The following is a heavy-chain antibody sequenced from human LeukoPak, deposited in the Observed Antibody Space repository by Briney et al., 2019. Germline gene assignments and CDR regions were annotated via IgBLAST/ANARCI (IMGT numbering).Heavy chain of an antibody. J-gene: IGHJ3*02. CDR2: IHYSGST. V-gene: IGHV4-59*08. Sequence: SETLSLTCTVSGGSISSYYWSWIRQPPGKGLEWIGYIHYSGSTNYNPSLKSRVTISVDTSKNQFSLKLSSVTAADTAVYYCARYESDHYDSSGYLDAFDIWGQGTMVTVSS. CDR1: GGSISSYY. D-gene: IGHD3-22*01. CDR3: ARYESDHYDSSGYLDAFDI.